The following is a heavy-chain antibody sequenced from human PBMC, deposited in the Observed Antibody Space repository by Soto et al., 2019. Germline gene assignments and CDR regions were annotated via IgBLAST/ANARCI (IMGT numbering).Heavy chain of an antibody. CDR1: GGSISSYY. J-gene: IGHJ5*02. CDR2: IYYSGST. CDR3: ARDLRDCTNGVCLAYNWFDP. Sequence: SETLSLTCTVSGGSISSYYWSWIRQPPGKGLEWIGYIYYSGSTNYNPSLKSRVTISVDTSKNQFSLKLSSVTAADTAVYYCARDLRDCTNGVCLAYNWFDPWGQGTLVTVSS. D-gene: IGHD2-8*01. V-gene: IGHV4-59*01.